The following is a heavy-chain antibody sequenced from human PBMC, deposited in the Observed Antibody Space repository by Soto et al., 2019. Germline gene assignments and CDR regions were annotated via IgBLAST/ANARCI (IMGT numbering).Heavy chain of an antibody. V-gene: IGHV4-39*01. CDR1: GGSISSSSYY. D-gene: IGHD5-12*01. J-gene: IGHJ4*02. CDR3: AGEMVARGLDY. Sequence: SETLSLTCTVSGGSISSSSYYWGWIRQPPGKGLEWIGSIYYSGSTYYNPSLKSRVTISVDTSKNQFSLKLSSATAADTAVYYCAGEMVARGLDYWGQGTLVTVSS. CDR2: IYYSGST.